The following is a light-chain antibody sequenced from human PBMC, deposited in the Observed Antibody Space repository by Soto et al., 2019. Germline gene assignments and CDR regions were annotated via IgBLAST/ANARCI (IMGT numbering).Light chain of an antibody. CDR3: QQYNSYSPYT. CDR2: KAS. V-gene: IGKV1-5*03. J-gene: IGKJ2*01. CDR1: QSISSW. Sequence: DIQMTQSPSTLSASVGDRVTITCRASQSISSWLAWYQQKPGKAPNLLIYKASNLESGVPSRFSASGSGTDFTLTISSLQPDDFATYYCQQYNSYSPYTFGQGTILEIK.